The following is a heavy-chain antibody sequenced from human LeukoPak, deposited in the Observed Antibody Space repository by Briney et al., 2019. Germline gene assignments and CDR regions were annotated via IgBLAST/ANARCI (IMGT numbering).Heavy chain of an antibody. J-gene: IGHJ1*01. CDR1: GFTFSNYG. CDR3: AKDYSGSYQYFQH. CDR2: IWYDGSNK. V-gene: IGHV3-33*06. D-gene: IGHD1-26*01. Sequence: GGSLRLSCAASGFTFSNYGMHWVRQAPGKGLEWVALIWYDGSNKFYADSVKGRFTISRDNSRGTLYLQMSSLRAEDSAMYYCAKDYSGSYQYFQHWGQGTLVTVSA.